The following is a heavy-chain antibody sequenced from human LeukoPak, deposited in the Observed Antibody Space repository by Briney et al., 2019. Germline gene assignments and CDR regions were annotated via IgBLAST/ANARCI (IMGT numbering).Heavy chain of an antibody. D-gene: IGHD3-9*01. CDR3: ASADYDIFTGYSNWFDP. Sequence: GGSLRLSCAASGFTFSSYSMTWVHQAPGKGLEWVSYISSSSSTIYYADSVKGRFTISRDNAKNSPYLQMNSLRDEDTAVYYCASADYDIFTGYSNWFDPWGQGTLVTVSS. CDR1: GFTFSSYS. CDR2: ISSSSSTI. V-gene: IGHV3-48*02. J-gene: IGHJ5*02.